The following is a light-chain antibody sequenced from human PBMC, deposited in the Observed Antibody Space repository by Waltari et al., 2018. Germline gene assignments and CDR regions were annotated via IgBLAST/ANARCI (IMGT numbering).Light chain of an antibody. CDR1: QSVSSNN. CDR3: QQYGSSPGT. Sequence: EIVLTQSPGTLSLSQGERATLSCRASQSVSSNNLAWYQHKPGQAPRLLIYGASSRPTGIPDRFSGSGSGTDFTLTISRLEPGDFAMYYCQQYGSSPGTFGQGTKVEIK. CDR2: GAS. V-gene: IGKV3-20*01. J-gene: IGKJ1*01.